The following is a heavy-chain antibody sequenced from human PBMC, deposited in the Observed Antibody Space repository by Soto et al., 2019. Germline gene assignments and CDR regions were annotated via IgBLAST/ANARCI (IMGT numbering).Heavy chain of an antibody. CDR2: TYYRSKWYN. V-gene: IGHV6-1*01. CDR1: GDSVSSNSAA. Sequence: SQTLSLTCAISGDSVSSNSAAWNWIRQSPSRGLEWLGRTYYRSKWYNDYAVSVKSRITINPDPSKNQFFLQLNSVTPEDPAVSYCARASITIFGVVLHFDYWGQGTLVTVSS. J-gene: IGHJ4*02. CDR3: ARASITIFGVVLHFDY. D-gene: IGHD3-3*01.